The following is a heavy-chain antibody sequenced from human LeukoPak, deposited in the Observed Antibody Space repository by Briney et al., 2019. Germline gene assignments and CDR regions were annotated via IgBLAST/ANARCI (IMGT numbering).Heavy chain of an antibody. D-gene: IGHD3-10*01. Sequence: GESLKISCKGSGYSFTSYWIGWVRQMPGKGLEWMGIIYPGDSDTRYSPSFQGQVTISADKSISTAYLQWSSPKASDTAMYYCARQGYGSGSYHAAFDYWGQGTLVTVSS. CDR3: ARQGYGSGSYHAAFDY. CDR1: GYSFTSYW. CDR2: IYPGDSDT. V-gene: IGHV5-51*01. J-gene: IGHJ4*02.